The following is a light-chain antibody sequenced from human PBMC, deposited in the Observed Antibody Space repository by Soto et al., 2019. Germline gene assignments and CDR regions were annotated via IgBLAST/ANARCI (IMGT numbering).Light chain of an antibody. CDR2: DVS. J-gene: IGLJ2*01. CDR1: SSDVGGYNY. CDR3: SSYTISSTIHVV. V-gene: IGLV2-14*01. Sequence: QSALTQPASVSGSPGQSITISCTGTSSDVGGYNYVSWYQQHPGKAPKLMIYDVSNRPSGVSNRFSGSKSGNTASLTISGLHDEDEADYYCSSYTISSTIHVVFGGGTKLTVL.